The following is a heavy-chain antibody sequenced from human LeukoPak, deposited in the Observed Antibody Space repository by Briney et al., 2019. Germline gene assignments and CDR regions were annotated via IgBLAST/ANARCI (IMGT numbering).Heavy chain of an antibody. CDR1: GGTFSSYA. CDR3: ARLVMVRGVIGKFDP. J-gene: IGHJ5*02. Sequence: SVKVSCKASGGTFSSYAISRVRQAPGQGLEWMGGIIPIFGTANYAQKFQGRVTITADESTSTAYMELSSLRSEDTAVYYCARLVMVRGVIGKFDPWGQGTLVTVSS. CDR2: IIPIFGTA. D-gene: IGHD3-10*01. V-gene: IGHV1-69*01.